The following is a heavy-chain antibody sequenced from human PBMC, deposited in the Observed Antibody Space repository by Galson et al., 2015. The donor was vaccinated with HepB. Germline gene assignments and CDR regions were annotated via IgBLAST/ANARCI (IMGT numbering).Heavy chain of an antibody. CDR3: ARMMVWFGELQYFDY. D-gene: IGHD3-10*01. V-gene: IGHV3-7*03. J-gene: IGHJ4*02. Sequence: SLRLYCAASGFTFSSYWMSWVRQAPGKGLEWVANIKQDGSEKYYVDSVKGRLTISRDNAKNSLYLQMNSLRAEDTAVYYCARMMVWFGELQYFDYWGQGTLVTVSS. CDR1: GFTFSSYW. CDR2: IKQDGSEK.